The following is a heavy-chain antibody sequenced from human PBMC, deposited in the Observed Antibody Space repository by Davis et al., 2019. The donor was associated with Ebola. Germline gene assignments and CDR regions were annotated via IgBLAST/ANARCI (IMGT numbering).Heavy chain of an antibody. J-gene: IGHJ6*02. Sequence: ASVKVSCKASGYTFTSYAMHWVRQAPGQGLEWMGWISAYNGNTNYAQKLQGRVTMTTDTSTSTAYMELRSLRSDDTAVYYCARDRVYNGQLESMDVWGQGTTVTVSS. CDR2: ISAYNGNT. V-gene: IGHV1-18*01. CDR1: GYTFTSYA. CDR3: ARDRVYNGQLESMDV. D-gene: IGHD6-6*01.